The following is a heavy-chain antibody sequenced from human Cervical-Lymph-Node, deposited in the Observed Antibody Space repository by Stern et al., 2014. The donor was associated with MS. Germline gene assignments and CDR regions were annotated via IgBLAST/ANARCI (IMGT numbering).Heavy chain of an antibody. CDR1: GYTFTGQL. J-gene: IGHJ4*02. V-gene: IGHV1-2*06. Sequence: QVQLVQSGAEVKNPGASVKVSCKASGYTFTGQLIHWVRQAPGQGLEWVGRVNPSSGATDYAQKFQGRVTLTRDTSITTAYMQLNDLISDDTAIYYCAKNHGSYWAIDSWGQGTRVTVSA. CDR2: VNPSSGAT. D-gene: IGHD1-26*01. CDR3: AKNHGSYWAIDS.